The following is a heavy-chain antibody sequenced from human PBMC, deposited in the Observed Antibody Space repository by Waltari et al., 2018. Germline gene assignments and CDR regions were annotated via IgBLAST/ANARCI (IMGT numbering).Heavy chain of an antibody. D-gene: IGHD1-26*01. CDR2: IYYSGST. CDR3: ARRRGYSGRHPPGYYYYMDV. CDR1: GGSISSSSYY. V-gene: IGHV4-39*01. Sequence: QLQLQESGPGLVKPSETLSLTCTVSGGSISSSSYYWGWIRQPPGQGLEWIGSIYYSGSTYYNPSLKSRVTISVDTSKNQFSLKLSSVTAEDTAVYYCARRRGYSGRHPPGYYYYMDVWGKGTTVTVSS. J-gene: IGHJ6*03.